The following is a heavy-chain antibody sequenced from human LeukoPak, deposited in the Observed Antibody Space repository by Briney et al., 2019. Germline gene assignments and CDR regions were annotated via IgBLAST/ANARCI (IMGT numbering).Heavy chain of an antibody. D-gene: IGHD2-2*01. J-gene: IGHJ4*02. CDR3: ASAGGRRIVVVPAAMRAFDY. Sequence: SETLSLTCAVYGGSFSGYYWSWIRQPPGKGLEWIGEINHSGSTNYNPSLKSRVTISVDTSKNQFSLKLSSVTAADTAVYYCASAGGRRIVVVPAAMRAFDYWGQGTLVTVSS. V-gene: IGHV4-34*01. CDR1: GGSFSGYY. CDR2: INHSGST.